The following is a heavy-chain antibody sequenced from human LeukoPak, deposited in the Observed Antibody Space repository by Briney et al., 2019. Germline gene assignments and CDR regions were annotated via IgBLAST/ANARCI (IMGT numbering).Heavy chain of an antibody. J-gene: IGHJ6*03. V-gene: IGHV3-53*01. CDR1: GFTVSSNY. CDR2: IYSGGST. CDR3: ARGRVSYYYMDV. Sequence: GGSLRLSCAASGFTVSSNYMSWVRQAPGKGLEWVSVIYSGGSTYYADSVKGRFTISRDNSKNTLYLQMNSLRAEDTAVYYCARGRVSYYYMDVWGKGTTVTVSS. D-gene: IGHD2-8*01.